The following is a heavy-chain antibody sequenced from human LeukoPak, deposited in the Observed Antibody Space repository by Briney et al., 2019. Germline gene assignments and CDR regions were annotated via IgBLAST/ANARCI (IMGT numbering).Heavy chain of an antibody. CDR2: ISWNSGSI. D-gene: IGHD2-21*01. J-gene: IGHJ4*02. CDR3: AKGIDFFDY. Sequence: GGSLRLSCAASGFTFDDYAMHWVRQAPGKGLEWVPGISWNSGSIGYADSVKGRFTISRDNAKNSLYLQMNSLRAEDTALYYCAKGIDFFDYWGQGTLVTVSS. V-gene: IGHV3-9*01. CDR1: GFTFDDYA.